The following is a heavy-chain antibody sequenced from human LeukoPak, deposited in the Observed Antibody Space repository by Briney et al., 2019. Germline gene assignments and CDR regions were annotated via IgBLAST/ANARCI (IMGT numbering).Heavy chain of an antibody. V-gene: IGHV1-8*01. D-gene: IGHD3-10*01. J-gene: IGHJ5*02. CDR1: GYTFTSYD. CDR2: MNPTSGHT. Sequence: ASVKVSCKASGYTFTSYDINWVRQAPGQRLEWMGWMNPTSGHTGYVQKFQGRITMTRDTSVSTAYMELNSLTSEDTAVYYCARSPVGVRKKHDLWGQGTLVIVSS. CDR3: ARSPVGVRKKHDL.